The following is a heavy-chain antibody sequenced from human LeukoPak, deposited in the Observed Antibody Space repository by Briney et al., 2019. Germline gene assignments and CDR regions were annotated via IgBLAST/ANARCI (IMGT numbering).Heavy chain of an antibody. Sequence: GGSLRLSCAASGFTFSSYWMTWVRQAPGKGLEWVANIKQDGTERYYVDSVKGRFTISRDNAKNSLYLQMTSLRAKDTAVYYCARGGLVGFCRGTSCYSRFDPWGQGTLVSVSS. CDR2: IKQDGTER. J-gene: IGHJ5*02. CDR1: GFTFSSYW. D-gene: IGHD2-2*01. CDR3: ARGGLVGFCRGTSCYSRFDP. V-gene: IGHV3-7*04.